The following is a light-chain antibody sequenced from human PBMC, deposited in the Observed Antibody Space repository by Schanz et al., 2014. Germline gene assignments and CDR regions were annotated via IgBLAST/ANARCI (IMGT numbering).Light chain of an antibody. CDR1: QSVSDN. CDR3: QQYGTSPLWT. Sequence: VMTQSPATLSVSPGERATLSCRASQSVSDNLAWYQQKPGQAPRLLIYGASSRATGIPDRFSGSGSGTDFTLTISRLEPEDFAVYYCQQYGTSPLWTFGQGTKVEIK. CDR2: GAS. V-gene: IGKV3-20*01. J-gene: IGKJ1*01.